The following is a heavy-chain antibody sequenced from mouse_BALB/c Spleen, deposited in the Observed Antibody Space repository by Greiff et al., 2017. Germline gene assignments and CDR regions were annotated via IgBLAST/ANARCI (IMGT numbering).Heavy chain of an antibody. Sequence: EVQLQQSGAELGRPGSSVKLSCKTSGYTFTSYGTKWVKQRPGQGLEWIGYSYPGNGYTVYNEKFQGKATLTSDTSSSTAYMQLRSLTSEDSAIYFCARRDGNYVGYFDYGGQGTTLTVSS. CDR2: SYPGNGYT. D-gene: IGHD2-1*01. V-gene: IGHV1S134*01. J-gene: IGHJ2*01. CDR1: GYTFTSYG. CDR3: ARRDGNYVGYFDY.